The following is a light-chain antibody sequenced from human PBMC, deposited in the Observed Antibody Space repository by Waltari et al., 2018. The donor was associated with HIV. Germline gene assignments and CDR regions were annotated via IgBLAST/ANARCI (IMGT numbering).Light chain of an antibody. V-gene: IGLV1-47*01. CDR3: ATWDDGLSGSVL. J-gene: IGLJ2*01. Sequence: QSVLTQPPSASGTPGQRVTISCSGSRYNIGSNYVYWYQDLPGTAPKLLIYRNNQRPSGVPDRFSGSKSGTSASLAISGLRSEDEAAYYCATWDDGLSGSVLFGGGTKLTVL. CDR2: RNN. CDR1: RYNIGSNY.